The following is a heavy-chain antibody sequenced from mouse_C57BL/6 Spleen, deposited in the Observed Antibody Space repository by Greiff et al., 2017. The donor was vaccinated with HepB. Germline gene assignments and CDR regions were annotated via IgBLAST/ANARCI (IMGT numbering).Heavy chain of an antibody. J-gene: IGHJ1*03. CDR1: GYSITSGYY. V-gene: IGHV3-6*01. CDR3: ARGEYDYDRDWYFDD. D-gene: IGHD2-4*01. Sequence: EVKVEESGPGLVKPSQSLSLTCSVTGYSITSGYYWNWIRQFPGNKLEWMGYISYDGSNNYNPSLKNRISITRDTSKNQFFLKLNSVTTEDTATYYCARGEYDYDRDWYFDDWGTGTTVTVSS. CDR2: ISYDGSN.